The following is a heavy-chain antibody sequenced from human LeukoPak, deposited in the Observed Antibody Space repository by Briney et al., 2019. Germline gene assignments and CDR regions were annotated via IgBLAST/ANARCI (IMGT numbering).Heavy chain of an antibody. CDR2: IHYRGST. CDR1: GGSISSGDYY. Sequence: SQTLSLTCTVSGGSISSGDYYWSWIRQHPGKGLEWIGYIHYRGSTYYNPSLMSRVTISVDTSKNQFSLKLSSVTAADTAVYYCARGEGFGESIDYWGQGTLVTVSP. CDR3: ARGEGFGESIDY. J-gene: IGHJ4*02. V-gene: IGHV4-31*03. D-gene: IGHD3-10*01.